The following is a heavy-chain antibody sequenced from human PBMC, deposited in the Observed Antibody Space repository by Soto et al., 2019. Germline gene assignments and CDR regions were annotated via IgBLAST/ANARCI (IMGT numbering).Heavy chain of an antibody. Sequence: ASVKVSCKASGYTFTSYGISWARQAPGQGLEWMGWISAYNGNTNYAQKLQGRVTMTTDTSTSTAYMELRSLRSDDTAVYYCARDLSPIYDILTGYYRGAQGDAFDIWGQGTMVTVSS. CDR2: ISAYNGNT. D-gene: IGHD3-9*01. J-gene: IGHJ3*02. V-gene: IGHV1-18*01. CDR1: GYTFTSYG. CDR3: ARDLSPIYDILTGYYRGAQGDAFDI.